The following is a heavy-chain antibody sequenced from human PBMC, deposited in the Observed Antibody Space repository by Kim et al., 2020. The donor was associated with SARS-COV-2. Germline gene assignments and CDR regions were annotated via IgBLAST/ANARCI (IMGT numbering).Heavy chain of an antibody. D-gene: IGHD1-26*01. CDR3: ASTGVGAVGWFDP. J-gene: IGHJ5*02. CDR2: VYHTGST. Sequence: SETLSLTCSVSGGAIRGYYWAWNRQPPGKRLEWIGYVYHTGSTNYNPSLRGRVTISLDTSKRQVSLTLTSVIAADTAVYYCASTGVGAVGWFDPWGQGTLVSVSS. V-gene: IGHV4-59*01. CDR1: GGAIRGYY.